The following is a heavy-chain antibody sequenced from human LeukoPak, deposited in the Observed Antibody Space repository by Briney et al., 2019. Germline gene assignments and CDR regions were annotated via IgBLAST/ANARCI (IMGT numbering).Heavy chain of an antibody. CDR1: GSSISNYY. Sequence: SETLPLTCIVSGSSISNYYWSWIRQPAGKGLEWIGRIYSSGSTNYNPSLKSRVTMSLDTSKNQFSLKLSSVTAADTAVYYCARAAHSGSLAPFDYWGQGTLVTVSS. D-gene: IGHD1-26*01. V-gene: IGHV4-4*07. CDR3: ARAAHSGSLAPFDY. CDR2: IYSSGST. J-gene: IGHJ4*02.